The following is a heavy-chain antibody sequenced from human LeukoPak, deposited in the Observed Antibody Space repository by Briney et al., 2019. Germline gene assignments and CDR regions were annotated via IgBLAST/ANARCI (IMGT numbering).Heavy chain of an antibody. D-gene: IGHD3-22*01. CDR3: ARGPYDSSGYYTSLFDY. J-gene: IGHJ4*02. CDR2: IYYSGST. CDR1: GGSISSGDYY. V-gene: IGHV4-30-4*01. Sequence: SETLSLTCTVSGGSISSGDYYWSWIRQPPGKGLEWIGYIYYSGSTYYNPSLKSRVTISVDTSKNQFSLKLSSVTAADTAVYYCARGPYDSSGYYTSLFDYWGQGTLVTASS.